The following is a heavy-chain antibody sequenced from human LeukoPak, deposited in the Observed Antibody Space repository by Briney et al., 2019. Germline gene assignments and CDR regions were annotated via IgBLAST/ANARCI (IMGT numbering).Heavy chain of an antibody. CDR1: GGSISSYY. Sequence: SETLSLTCTVSGGSISSYYWSWIRQPPGKGLEWIGYIYYSGSTNYNPSLKSRVTISVDTSKNQFSLKLSSVTAADTAVYYCVRGRTSGWYDYWGQGTLVTVSS. CDR3: VRGRTSGWYDY. CDR2: IYYSGST. J-gene: IGHJ4*02. D-gene: IGHD6-19*01. V-gene: IGHV4-59*01.